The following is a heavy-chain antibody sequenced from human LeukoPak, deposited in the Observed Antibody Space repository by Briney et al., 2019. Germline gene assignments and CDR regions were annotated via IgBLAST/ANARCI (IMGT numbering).Heavy chain of an antibody. CDR2: ISGSGGST. V-gene: IGHV3-23*01. CDR1: GFTFGSYA. Sequence: GGSLRLSCTASGFTFGSYAMSWVRQAPGKGLEWVSAISGSGGSTYYADSVKGRFTISRDNSKNTLYLQMNSLRDEDTAVYYCAKSVVRGGYYFDYWGQGTLVTVSS. D-gene: IGHD3-10*02. J-gene: IGHJ4*02. CDR3: AKSVVRGGYYFDY.